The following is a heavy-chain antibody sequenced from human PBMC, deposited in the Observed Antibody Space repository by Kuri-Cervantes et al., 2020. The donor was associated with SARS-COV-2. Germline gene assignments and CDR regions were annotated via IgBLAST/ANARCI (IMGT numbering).Heavy chain of an antibody. J-gene: IGHJ6*03. V-gene: IGHV1-8*03. CDR2: MNPNSGNT. Sequence: ASVKVSCEASGYTFTSYDINWVRQATGQGLEWMGWMNPNSGNTGYAQKFQGRVTITRNTSISTAYMELSSLRSEDTAVYYCARHGWFRGGYSGYDLSDYYYYYMDVWGKGTTVTVSS. CDR3: ARHGWFRGGYSGYDLSDYYYYYMDV. D-gene: IGHD5-12*01. CDR1: GYTFTSYD.